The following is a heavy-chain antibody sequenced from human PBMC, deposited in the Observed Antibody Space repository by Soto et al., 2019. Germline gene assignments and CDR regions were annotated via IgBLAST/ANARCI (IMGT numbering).Heavy chain of an antibody. Sequence: QVQLVESGGGVVQPGRSLRLSCAASGFTFSSYGMHWVRQAPGKGLEWVAVIWYDGSNKYYADSVKGRFTISRDNSKNPLYLQMNSLRAEDTAVYYCARDLDWFDPWGQGTLVTVSS. J-gene: IGHJ5*02. CDR2: IWYDGSNK. V-gene: IGHV3-33*01. CDR3: ARDLDWFDP. CDR1: GFTFSSYG.